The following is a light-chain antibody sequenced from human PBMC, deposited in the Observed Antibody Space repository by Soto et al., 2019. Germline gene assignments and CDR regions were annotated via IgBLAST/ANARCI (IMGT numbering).Light chain of an antibody. Sequence: QAVLTQSPSASASLGASVKLTCTLSSRHNSYAIAWHQQQAEKGPRYLMKVNSDGSHNKGDGIPDRFSGSSSGAERYLTISSLHSEDEADYYCQTWGTGIVVFGGGTKLTVL. J-gene: IGLJ2*01. V-gene: IGLV4-69*01. CDR1: SRHNSYA. CDR3: QTWGTGIVV. CDR2: VNSDGSH.